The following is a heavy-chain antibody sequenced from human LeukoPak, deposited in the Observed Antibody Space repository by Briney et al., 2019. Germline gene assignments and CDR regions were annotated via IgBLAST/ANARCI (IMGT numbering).Heavy chain of an antibody. V-gene: IGHV4-59*11. CDR2: FSDRGGP. CDR1: GGSISSHF. Sequence: SETLSLTCTVSGGSISSHFWSWIRLPPGKGLEWIGYFSDRGGPNYNPSLKSRVTISGDTSKNQVSLKLRSVTAADTAIYYCARDYNFFDYGGQETQFTVSS. J-gene: IGHJ4*02. CDR3: ARDYNFFDY. D-gene: IGHD1-20*01.